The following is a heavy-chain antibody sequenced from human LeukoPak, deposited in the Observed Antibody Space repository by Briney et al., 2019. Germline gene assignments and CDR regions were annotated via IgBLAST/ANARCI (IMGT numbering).Heavy chain of an antibody. D-gene: IGHD3-10*01. CDR1: GFTFSSYA. CDR2: ISGSGGSS. CDR3: TTDGYGSGSYYITTTGEVY. V-gene: IGHV3-23*01. J-gene: IGHJ4*02. Sequence: GGSLRLSCAASGFTFSSYAMSWVRQAPGKGLEWVSAISGSGGSSYYADSVKGRFTISRDNSKNTLYLQMNSLRTEDTAVYYCTTDGYGSGSYYITTTGEVYWGQGTLVTVSS.